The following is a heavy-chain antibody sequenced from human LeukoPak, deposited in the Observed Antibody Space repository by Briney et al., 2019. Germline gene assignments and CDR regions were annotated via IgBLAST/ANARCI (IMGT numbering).Heavy chain of an antibody. CDR1: GGSISSGGYY. D-gene: IGHD3-10*01. Sequence: SETLSLTCTVSGGSISSGGYYWSWIRQPPGKGLEWIGYIYHSGSTYYHPSLKSRVTISVDTSKNQFSLKLSSVTAADTAVYYCARGRDYYGSGSYYPHWYFDLWGRGTLVTVSS. CDR3: ARGRDYYGSGSYYPHWYFDL. J-gene: IGHJ2*01. V-gene: IGHV4-30-2*01. CDR2: IYHSGST.